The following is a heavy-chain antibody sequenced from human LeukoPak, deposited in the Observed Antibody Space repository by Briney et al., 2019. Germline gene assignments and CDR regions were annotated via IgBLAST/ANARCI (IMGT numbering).Heavy chain of an antibody. CDR1: GDSVSSNNAA. D-gene: IGHD5-12*01. CDR3: ATWRFDD. J-gene: IGHJ4*02. Sequence: SQTLSLTCAISGDSVSSNNAAWNWIRQSPSRGLEWLGRTYFRSKWTSEYAVSLRGRIPINADTSKNQFSLQLNSVPPEDTAMYYWATWRFDDWGQGTLVTVSS. CDR2: TYFRSKWTS. V-gene: IGHV6-1*01.